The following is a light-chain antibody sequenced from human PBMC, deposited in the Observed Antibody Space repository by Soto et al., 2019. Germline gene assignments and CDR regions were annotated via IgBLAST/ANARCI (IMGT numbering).Light chain of an antibody. CDR3: QQSYSSPRT. Sequence: DIQMTQSPSSLSASVGDRVTITCRASQSISSYLNWYQQKAGTAPKLLIYAASSLQSGVPSRFSVSGSGTDFTLTISSLQPEDFATYHCQQSYSSPRTFGQGTKLEIK. CDR1: QSISSY. V-gene: IGKV1-39*01. CDR2: AAS. J-gene: IGKJ2*01.